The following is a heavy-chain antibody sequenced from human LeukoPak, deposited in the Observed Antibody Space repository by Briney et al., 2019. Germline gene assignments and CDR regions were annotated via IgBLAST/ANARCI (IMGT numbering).Heavy chain of an antibody. CDR3: AKGGSNNWSFDN. CDR1: GVTFSSYG. Sequence: GGSLRLSCVASGVTFSSYGMHWVRQAPGKGLQWVAYIRYDGRNKYSADSVKGRFTIYRDNSKSTLYLQMNSLRPEDTAVYYCAKGGSNNWSFDNWGQGTLVTVSS. CDR2: IRYDGRNK. J-gene: IGHJ4*02. V-gene: IGHV3-30*02. D-gene: IGHD1-1*01.